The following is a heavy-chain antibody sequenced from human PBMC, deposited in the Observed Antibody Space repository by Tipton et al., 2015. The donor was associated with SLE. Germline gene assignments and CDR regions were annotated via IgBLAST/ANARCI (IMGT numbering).Heavy chain of an antibody. Sequence: QLVQSGAEVKKPGASVKVSCKTSGYSFTNYGITWVRQAPGQGLEWMGWLDTYHGVTDYAWTFQDRVTMTTDTSTNTAYMELRSLTLDDTAVYYCARERPWGELSLGDFWGQGTLVTVSS. D-gene: IGHD3-16*02. CDR1: GYSFTNYG. J-gene: IGHJ4*02. CDR3: ARERPWGELSLGDF. CDR2: LDTYHGVT. V-gene: IGHV1-18*01.